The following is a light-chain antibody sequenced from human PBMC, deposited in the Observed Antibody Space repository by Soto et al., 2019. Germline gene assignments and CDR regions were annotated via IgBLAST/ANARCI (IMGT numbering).Light chain of an antibody. J-gene: IGKJ2*01. CDR3: QQSYSIPYT. CDR2: AAS. Sequence: DIQMTQSASSLSASVGDRVTITCRASQSISSNLNWHQQKPGKAPKVLIYAASSLQSGVPSRFSGSGSGTDFTLTISSLQTQDFATYYFQQSYSIPYTFGQGTKLEIK. V-gene: IGKV1-39*01. CDR1: QSISSN.